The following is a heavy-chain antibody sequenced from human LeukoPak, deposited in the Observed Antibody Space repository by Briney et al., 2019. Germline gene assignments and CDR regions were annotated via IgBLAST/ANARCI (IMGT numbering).Heavy chain of an antibody. V-gene: IGHV4-34*01. Sequence: SSETLSLTCAVYGGSFSGYYWSWIRQPPGKGLEWIGEINHSGSTNYNPSLKSRVTISVDTSKNQFSLKLSSVTAADTAVYYCAGARDDSSDYYHPIPFFQIDYWGQGTLVTVSS. J-gene: IGHJ4*02. CDR3: AGARDDSSDYYHPIPFFQIDY. D-gene: IGHD3-22*01. CDR1: GGSFSGYY. CDR2: INHSGST.